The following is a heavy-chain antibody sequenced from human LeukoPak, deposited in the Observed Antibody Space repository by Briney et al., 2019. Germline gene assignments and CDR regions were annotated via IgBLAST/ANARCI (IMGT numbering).Heavy chain of an antibody. V-gene: IGHV3-21*01. D-gene: IGHD3-22*01. J-gene: IGHJ4*02. CDR2: ISSSSSYI. CDR3: AREALSGSTGDIDY. Sequence: TGGSLRLSCAAPGFTFSSYSMNWVRQAPGKGLEWVSSISSSSSYIYYADSVKGRFTISRDNAKNSLYLQMNSLRAEDTAVYYCAREALSGSTGDIDYWGQGTLVTVSS. CDR1: GFTFSSYS.